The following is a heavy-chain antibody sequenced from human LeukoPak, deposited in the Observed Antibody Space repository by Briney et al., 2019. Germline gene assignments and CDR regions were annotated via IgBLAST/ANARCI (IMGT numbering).Heavy chain of an antibody. CDR1: GDSVSSNSVT. CDR2: TYYRSTWYN. V-gene: IGHV6-1*01. Sequence: SQTLSLTCAISGDSVSSNSVTWNWIRQSPSRGLEWLGRTYYRSTWYNDYAVSVRGRITVNPDTSKNQFSLHLNSVTPEDTAVYYCARRLTRYDCFDPWGQGILVTVSS. CDR3: ARRLTRYDCFDP. J-gene: IGHJ5*02. D-gene: IGHD1-1*01.